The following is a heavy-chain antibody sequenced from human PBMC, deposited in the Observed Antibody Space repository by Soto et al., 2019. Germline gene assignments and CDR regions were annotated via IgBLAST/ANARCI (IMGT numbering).Heavy chain of an antibody. Sequence: SAPLSLTCTVSGGSIISSTYYWVWILQPPGKGLEWIASIYYSGSTYYNPSLQSRVTISVDTSKNQFSLKLSSVTAADTAVYYCATDHGDYVLNWLDPWGQGTLVTVS. D-gene: IGHD4-17*01. J-gene: IGHJ5*02. V-gene: IGHV4-39*02. CDR2: IYYSGST. CDR1: GGSIISSTYY. CDR3: ATDHGDYVLNWLDP.